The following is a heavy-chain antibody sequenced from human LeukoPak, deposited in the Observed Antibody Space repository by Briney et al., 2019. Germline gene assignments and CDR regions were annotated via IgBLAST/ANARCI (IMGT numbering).Heavy chain of an antibody. Sequence: GASVKVSCKASGYTFTGYYMHWVRQAPGQGLEWMGWIKPNSGGTNYAQKFQGRVTMTRDTSISTAYMELSRLRSDDTAVYYCARGPSGWYYYYYYYGMDVWGQGTTVTVSS. D-gene: IGHD6-19*01. CDR3: ARGPSGWYYYYYYYGMDV. CDR1: GYTFTGYY. V-gene: IGHV1-2*02. CDR2: IKPNSGGT. J-gene: IGHJ6*02.